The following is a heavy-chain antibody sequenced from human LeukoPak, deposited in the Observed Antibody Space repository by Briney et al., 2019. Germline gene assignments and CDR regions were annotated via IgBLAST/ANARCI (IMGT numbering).Heavy chain of an antibody. CDR2: IYYSGST. CDR3: ARHRYYYDSSGYYYQP. Sequence: PSETLSLSCAGSGASISSDNSSCIRHLPVKRLGCNGNIYYSGSTNNHPSLKSRVTISVDTSKNQFSLRLSSVTAADTAVYYCARHRYYYDSSGYYYQPWGQGTLVTVSS. D-gene: IGHD3-22*01. V-gene: IGHV4-59*01. J-gene: IGHJ5*02. CDR1: GASISSDN.